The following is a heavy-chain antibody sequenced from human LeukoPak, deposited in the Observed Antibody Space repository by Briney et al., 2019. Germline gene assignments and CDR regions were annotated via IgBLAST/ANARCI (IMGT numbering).Heavy chain of an antibody. CDR3: ARDILGGCSSTSCPWGWFDP. CDR1: GYTFTSYG. D-gene: IGHD2-2*01. J-gene: IGHJ5*02. V-gene: IGHV1-18*01. Sequence: ASVKVSCKASGYTFTSYGISWVRQAPGQGLEWMGWISAYNGNTNYAQKLQGRVTMTTDTSTNTAYMELRSLRSDDTAVYYCARDILGGCSSTSCPWGWFDPWGQGTLVTVSS. CDR2: ISAYNGNT.